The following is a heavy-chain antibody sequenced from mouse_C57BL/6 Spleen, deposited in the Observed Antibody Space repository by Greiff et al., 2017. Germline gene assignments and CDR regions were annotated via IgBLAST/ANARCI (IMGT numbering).Heavy chain of an antibody. CDR3: ARVPYYYGSSYFDY. Sequence: EVQVVESGPGLVKPSQSLSLTCSVTGYSITSGYYWNWIRQFPGNKLEWMGYISYDGSNNYNPSLKNRISITRDTSKNQFFLKLNSVTTEDTATYYCARVPYYYGSSYFDYWGQGTTLTVSS. J-gene: IGHJ2*01. V-gene: IGHV3-6*01. CDR1: GYSITSGYY. D-gene: IGHD1-1*01. CDR2: ISYDGSN.